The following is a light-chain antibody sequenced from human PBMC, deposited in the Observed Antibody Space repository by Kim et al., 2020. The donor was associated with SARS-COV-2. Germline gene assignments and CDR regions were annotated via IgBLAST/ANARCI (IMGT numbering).Light chain of an antibody. CDR1: SSNIGHNY. J-gene: IGLJ3*02. Sequence: GQNVIISCSGKSSNIGHNYVSWYQNLPGTVPKLLIYDNNKRPSGIPDRFSGSKSDTSATLGITGLQTGDEADYYCGTWDSNLRAVVFGGGTQLTVL. V-gene: IGLV1-51*01. CDR3: GTWDSNLRAVV. CDR2: DNN.